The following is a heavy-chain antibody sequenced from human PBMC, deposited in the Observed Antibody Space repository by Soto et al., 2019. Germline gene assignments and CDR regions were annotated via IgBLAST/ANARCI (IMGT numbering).Heavy chain of an antibody. J-gene: IGHJ4*02. CDR3: ARLGSSGWLYFDY. CDR1: GGSFSGYY. CDR2: IYYSGST. D-gene: IGHD6-19*01. V-gene: IGHV4-59*08. Sequence: SETLSLTCAVYGGSFSGYYWSWIRQPPGKGLEWIGYIYYSGSTNYNPSLKSRVTISVDTSKNQFSLKLSSVTAAATAVYYCARLGSSGWLYFDYWGQGPLVTVS.